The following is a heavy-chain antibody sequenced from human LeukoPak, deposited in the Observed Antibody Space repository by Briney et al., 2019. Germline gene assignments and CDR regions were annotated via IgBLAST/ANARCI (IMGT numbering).Heavy chain of an antibody. Sequence: SETLSLTCTVSDGSLSIYYWSWIRQPPGKGLEWIGYVYSSGNTNYSPSLKGRAIISADTSKNQFSLKLTSVTAADTAVYYCVRDRELTYWGQGILVTASS. CDR3: VRDRELTY. J-gene: IGHJ4*02. D-gene: IGHD3-10*01. V-gene: IGHV4-4*08. CDR2: VYSSGNT. CDR1: DGSLSIYY.